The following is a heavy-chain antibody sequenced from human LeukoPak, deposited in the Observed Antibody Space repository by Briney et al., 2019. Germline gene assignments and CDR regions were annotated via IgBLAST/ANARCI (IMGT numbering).Heavy chain of an antibody. V-gene: IGHV3-7*01. CDR1: GFTFSDYW. CDR2: IKQDGSEK. CDR3: ARDGQEENGYIRWNY. J-gene: IGHJ4*02. Sequence: GGSLRLSCAASGFTFSDYWMSWVRQAPGKGLEWVANIKQDGSEKYSVDSVKGRFTISRDNAKNSLFLQMNSLRVEDTAVYYCARDGQEENGYIRWNYWGQGTLVTVSS. D-gene: IGHD5-24*01.